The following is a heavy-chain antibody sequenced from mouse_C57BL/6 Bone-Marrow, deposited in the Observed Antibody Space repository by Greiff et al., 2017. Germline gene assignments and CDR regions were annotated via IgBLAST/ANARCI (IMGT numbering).Heavy chain of an antibody. Sequence: VQLQQPGAELVRPGSSVKLSCKASGYTFTSYWMHWVKQRPIQGLEWIGNIDPSDSETPYNQKFKDKATLTVDKSSSTAYMQLSSLTSEDSAVYYCARWLAGTDYWGQGTTLTVSS. CDR2: IDPSDSET. CDR3: ARWLAGTDY. D-gene: IGHD4-1*01. V-gene: IGHV1-52*01. J-gene: IGHJ2*01. CDR1: GYTFTSYW.